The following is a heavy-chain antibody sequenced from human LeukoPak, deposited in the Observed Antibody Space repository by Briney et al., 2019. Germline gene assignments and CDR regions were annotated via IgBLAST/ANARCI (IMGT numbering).Heavy chain of an antibody. CDR2: VHYSGSS. CDR3: IVTDPDYAFDI. CDR1: GDSISSSNYY. Sequence: PSETLSLTYSVSGDSISSSNYYWGWIRQSPGKGLEWIGSVHYSGSSYYNPSLKSRVTIFVDTPKNQLSLKLSSVTAADTAVYFLIVTDPDYAFDIWGQGTMVTVSS. J-gene: IGHJ3*02. V-gene: IGHV4-39*01. D-gene: IGHD1-14*01.